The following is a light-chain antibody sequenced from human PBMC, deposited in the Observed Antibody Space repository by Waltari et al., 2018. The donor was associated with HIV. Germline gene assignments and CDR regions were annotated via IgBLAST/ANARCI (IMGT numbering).Light chain of an antibody. CDR1: QNITSY. J-gene: IGKJ1*01. V-gene: IGKV1-39*01. CDR2: ATS. Sequence: DIQMTLSPSSLSASGGDRVTITCRASQNITSYLNWYQQKPGKAPKLLIYATSTLQSGVPSRFSASGSGTDFTLTISSLQPEDFATYYCQQSYSTPRTFGQGTKVEIK. CDR3: QQSYSTPRT.